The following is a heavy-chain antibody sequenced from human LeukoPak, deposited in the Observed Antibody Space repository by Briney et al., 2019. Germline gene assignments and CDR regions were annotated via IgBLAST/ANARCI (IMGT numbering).Heavy chain of an antibody. V-gene: IGHV1-18*01. D-gene: IGHD6-19*01. CDR3: ARAPAYSSGWYGDY. J-gene: IGHJ4*02. CDR2: ISAYNGNT. CDR1: GYTFISYA. Sequence: ASVKVSCKASGYTFISYAMHWVRQAPGQRLEWMGWISAYNGNTNYAQKLQGRVTMATDTSTSTAYMELRSLRSDDTAVYYCARAPAYSSGWYGDYWGQGTLVTVSS.